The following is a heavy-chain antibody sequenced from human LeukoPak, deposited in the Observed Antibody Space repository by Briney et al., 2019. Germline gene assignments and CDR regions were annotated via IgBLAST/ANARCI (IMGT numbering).Heavy chain of an antibody. Sequence: ASVKVSCKASGYTFTSYGISWLRQAPGQGLEWMGWISTYNGHTNYAQKLQGRVTMTTDTSTSTAYMELRSLRSDDTAVYYCAREGRSSSTFDYWGQGTLVTVSS. CDR1: GYTFTSYG. J-gene: IGHJ4*02. CDR2: ISTYNGHT. V-gene: IGHV1-18*01. CDR3: AREGRSSSTFDY. D-gene: IGHD6-13*01.